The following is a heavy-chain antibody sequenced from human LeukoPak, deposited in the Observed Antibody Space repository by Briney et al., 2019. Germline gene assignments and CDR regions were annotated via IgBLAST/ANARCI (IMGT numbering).Heavy chain of an antibody. J-gene: IGHJ3*02. V-gene: IGHV3-9*03. D-gene: IGHD3-22*01. Sequence: PGGSLRLSCAASGFTFDDYALHWVRQAPGKGLEWVSGISWNSGSIGYADSMKGRFTISRDNAKNSLYLQMNSLRAEDMALYYCAKGHKYYYDSSGYYLSYDAFDIWGQGTMVTVSS. CDR3: AKGHKYYYDSSGYYLSYDAFDI. CDR2: ISWNSGSI. CDR1: GFTFDDYA.